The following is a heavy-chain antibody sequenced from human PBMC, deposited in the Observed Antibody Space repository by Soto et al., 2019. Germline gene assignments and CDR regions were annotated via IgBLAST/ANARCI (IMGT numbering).Heavy chain of an antibody. D-gene: IGHD3-10*01. CDR3: AREQKIGRGVSGRLNWFDP. J-gene: IGHJ5*02. Sequence: QVQLVQSGAEVKKPGSSVKVSCKASGGTFSSYAISWVRQAPGQGLEWMGGIIPIFGTANYAQKFQGRVTITADESTSTAYMELSSLRSEDTAVYYCAREQKIGRGVSGRLNWFDPWCQGTLVTVYS. V-gene: IGHV1-69*01. CDR2: IIPIFGTA. CDR1: GGTFSSYA.